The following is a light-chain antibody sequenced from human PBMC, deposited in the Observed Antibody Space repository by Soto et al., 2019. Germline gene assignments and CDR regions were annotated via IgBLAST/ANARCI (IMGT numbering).Light chain of an antibody. CDR2: EVS. CDR1: SSDVGGYNY. J-gene: IGLJ2*01. V-gene: IGLV2-8*01. CDR3: ASYTGSDTLV. Sequence: QSALTQPPSASGSPGQSVTISCTGTSSDVGGYNYVSWYQQHPGKAPKLMIYEVSTRPSGVPDRLSGSKSGNTASLTVSGLQVEDEADYYCASYTGSDTLVFGGGTKVTVL.